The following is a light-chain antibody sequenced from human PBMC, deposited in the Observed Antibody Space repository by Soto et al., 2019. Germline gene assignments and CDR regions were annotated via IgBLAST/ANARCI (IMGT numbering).Light chain of an antibody. J-gene: IGLJ1*01. V-gene: IGLV8-61*01. CDR2: TTS. Sequence: QTVVSHVSSFSVSTGWTVRLTRALISGSVCTPNNPYLYQQTPGQPPRTLIYTTSTRSSGLPHRFSGYLLRNKAALTITGAQADDESDDYCALFMGNGIPAFGSGTKVPLL. CDR1: SGSVCTPNN. CDR3: ALFMGNGIPA.